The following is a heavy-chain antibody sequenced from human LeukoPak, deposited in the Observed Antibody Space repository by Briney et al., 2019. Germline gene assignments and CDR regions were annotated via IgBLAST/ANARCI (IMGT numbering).Heavy chain of an antibody. CDR3: AGGVHSGYGDY. Sequence: ASVKVSCKASGYTFTSYYMHWVRQAPGQGLEWMGIINPSGGSTSYAQKLQGRVTMTRDTSTSTVYMELSSLRSEDTAVYYCAGGVHSGYGDYWGQGTLVTVSS. J-gene: IGHJ4*02. CDR1: GYTFTSYY. D-gene: IGHD5-12*01. V-gene: IGHV1-46*01. CDR2: INPSGGST.